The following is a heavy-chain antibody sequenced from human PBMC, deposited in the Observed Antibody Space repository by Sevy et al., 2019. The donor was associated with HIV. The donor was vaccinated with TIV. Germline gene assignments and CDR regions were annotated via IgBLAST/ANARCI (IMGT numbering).Heavy chain of an antibody. V-gene: IGHV3-53*01. CDR2: IWLTGAT. J-gene: IGHJ4*02. CDR1: GFTVSSNF. CDR3: ARGKHVSDYYGSFDY. Sequence: GGSLRLSCTVSGFTVSSNFISWVRQAPGKGLEWVSVIWLTGATYYADSGKGRFTISRDNSKNTVYLDMNSLRAEDTAVYYCARGKHVSDYYGSFDYWGQGTLVTVSS. D-gene: IGHD3-3*01.